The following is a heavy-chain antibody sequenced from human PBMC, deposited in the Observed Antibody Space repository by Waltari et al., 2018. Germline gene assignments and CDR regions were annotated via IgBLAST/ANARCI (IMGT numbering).Heavy chain of an antibody. Sequence: EVQLVESGGGLIQPGGSLRLSCAASGFTVSSNYMSWVRQAPGKGLEWVSVIYSGGSTYYADSVKGRFTISRDNSKNTLYLQMNSLRAEDTAVYYCASTSWGAIQPFDYWGQGTLVTVSS. CDR2: IYSGGST. CDR3: ASTSWGAIQPFDY. CDR1: GFTVSSNY. V-gene: IGHV3-53*01. J-gene: IGHJ4*02. D-gene: IGHD5-18*01.